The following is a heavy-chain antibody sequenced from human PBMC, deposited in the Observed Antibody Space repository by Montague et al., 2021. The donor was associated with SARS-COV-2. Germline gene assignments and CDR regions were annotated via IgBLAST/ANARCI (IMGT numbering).Heavy chain of an antibody. CDR1: GGSISRGGYY. CDR3: ARAATITMIVVVIDAFDI. D-gene: IGHD3-22*01. CDR2: IYYSGRT. V-gene: IGHV4-31*03. Sequence: TLSLTCTVSGGSISRGGYYWSWIRQPPGKGLEWIGCIYYSGRTYYNTSLKSRVIISVDTSKNQFSLKLSSVTAADTAVYYCARAATITMIVVVIDAFDIWGQGTMVTVSS. J-gene: IGHJ3*02.